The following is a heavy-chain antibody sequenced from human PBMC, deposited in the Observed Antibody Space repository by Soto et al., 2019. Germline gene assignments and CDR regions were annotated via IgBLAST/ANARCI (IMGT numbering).Heavy chain of an antibody. V-gene: IGHV3-33*01. J-gene: IGHJ6*02. CDR2: IWYDGSNK. CDR1: GFTFSSYG. Sequence: GSLRLSCAASGFTFSSYGMHWVRQAPGKGLEWVAVIWYDGSNKYYADSVKGRFTISRDNSKNTLYLQMNSLRAEDTAVYYCARFTMVRGVAGDGMDVWGQGTTVTVSS. CDR3: ARFTMVRGVAGDGMDV. D-gene: IGHD3-10*01.